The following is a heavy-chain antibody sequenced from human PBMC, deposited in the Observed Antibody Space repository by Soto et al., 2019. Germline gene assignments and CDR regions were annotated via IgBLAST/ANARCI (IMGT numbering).Heavy chain of an antibody. CDR1: GGSISSGGYY. D-gene: IGHD2-21*02. Sequence: QVQLQESGPGLVKPSQTLSLTCTVSGGSISSGGYYWSWIRQHPGKGLEWIGYIYYSGSTYYNPSLKSRVTISVDTSKNQFSLKLSSVTAADTAVYYCARNGFDFGGDGWFDPWGQGTLVTVSS. CDR2: IYYSGST. V-gene: IGHV4-31*03. J-gene: IGHJ5*02. CDR3: ARNGFDFGGDGWFDP.